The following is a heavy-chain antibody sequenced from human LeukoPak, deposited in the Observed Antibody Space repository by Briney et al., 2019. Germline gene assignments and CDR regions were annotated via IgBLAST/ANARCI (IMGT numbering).Heavy chain of an antibody. Sequence: ASVKVSCKASGYTFTSYGISWVRQAPGQGLEWMGWISAYNGNTNYAQKFQGRVTITADESTSTAYMELSSLRSEDTAVYYCARGRAAMVEYYYYMDVWGKGTTVTISS. CDR3: ARGRAAMVEYYYYMDV. D-gene: IGHD5-18*01. V-gene: IGHV1-18*01. J-gene: IGHJ6*03. CDR1: GYTFTSYG. CDR2: ISAYNGNT.